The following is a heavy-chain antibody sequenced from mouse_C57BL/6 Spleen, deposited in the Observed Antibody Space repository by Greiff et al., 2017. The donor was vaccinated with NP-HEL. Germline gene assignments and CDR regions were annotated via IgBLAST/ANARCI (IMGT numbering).Heavy chain of an antibody. V-gene: IGHV5-4*01. D-gene: IGHD1-1*01. CDR3: AREGVYYYGSSRYCDY. J-gene: IGHJ2*01. CDR2: ISDGGSYP. Sequence: EVKVVESGGGLVKPGGSLKLSCAASGFTFSSYAMSWVRQTPEKRLEWVATISDGGSYPYYPDNVKGRFTISRDNAKNNRYLQMSQLKSEDTARYYCAREGVYYYGSSRYCDYWGQGTTLTVSS. CDR1: GFTFSSYA.